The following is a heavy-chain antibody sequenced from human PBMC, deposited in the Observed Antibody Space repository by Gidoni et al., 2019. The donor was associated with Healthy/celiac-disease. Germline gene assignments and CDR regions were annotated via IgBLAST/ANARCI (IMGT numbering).Heavy chain of an antibody. D-gene: IGHD7-27*01. Sequence: QVQLVESGGGVVQPGRSLRLSCAASGFTFSSYAMHGVRQAPGKGLEWVAVISYDGSNKYYADSVKGRFTISRDNSKNTLYLQMNSLRAEDTAVYYWARDGGNAGENFDYWGQGTLVTVSS. CDR2: ISYDGSNK. CDR1: GFTFSSYA. V-gene: IGHV3-30-3*01. CDR3: ARDGGNAGENFDY. J-gene: IGHJ4*02.